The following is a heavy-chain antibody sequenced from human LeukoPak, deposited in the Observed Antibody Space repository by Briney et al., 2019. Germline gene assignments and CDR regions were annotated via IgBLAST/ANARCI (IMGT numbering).Heavy chain of an antibody. D-gene: IGHD6-19*01. CDR3: AKDSSGWPYYFDY. Sequence: PGGSLRLSCAASGFTFDDYGMSWVRQAPGKGLEWVSGISWNSGSIGYADSVKGRFTISRDNAKNSLYLQMNSLRAEDTALYYCAKDSSGWPYYFDYWGQGTLVTVSS. J-gene: IGHJ4*02. V-gene: IGHV3-9*01. CDR2: ISWNSGSI. CDR1: GFTFDDYG.